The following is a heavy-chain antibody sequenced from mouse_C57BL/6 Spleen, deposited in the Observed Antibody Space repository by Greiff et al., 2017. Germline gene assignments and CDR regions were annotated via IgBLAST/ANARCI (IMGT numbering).Heavy chain of an antibody. CDR3: ARWNYYYDWDYAMDY. V-gene: IGHV1-42*01. CDR2: INPSTGGT. J-gene: IGHJ4*01. D-gene: IGHD2-4*01. Sequence: VQLQQSGPELVKPGASVKISCKASGYSFTGYYMNWVKQSPEKSLEWIGEINPSTGGTTYNQKFKAKATLTVDKSSSTAYMQHKSLTSEDSAVYYCARWNYYYDWDYAMDYWGQGTSVTVSS. CDR1: GYSFTGYY.